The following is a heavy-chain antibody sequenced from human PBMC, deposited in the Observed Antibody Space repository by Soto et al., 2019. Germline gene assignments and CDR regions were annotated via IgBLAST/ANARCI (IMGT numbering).Heavy chain of an antibody. CDR2: IYWDDDK. D-gene: IGHD6-13*01. CDR3: AHLSIAATGWY. CDR1: GFSLSTSGVG. J-gene: IGHJ4*02. Sequence: QITLKESGPTLVKPTQTLTLTCTFSGFSLSTSGVGVGWISQPPGKALEWLALIYWDDDKRYSPSLKSRLTITKDTSKIQVVLTMTNMDPVDTAIYYCAHLSIAATGWYWGQGTLVTVSS. V-gene: IGHV2-5*02.